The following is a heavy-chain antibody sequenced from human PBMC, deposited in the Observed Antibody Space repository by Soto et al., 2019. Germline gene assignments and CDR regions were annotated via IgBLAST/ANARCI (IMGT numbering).Heavy chain of an antibody. V-gene: IGHV3-23*01. D-gene: IGHD3-10*01. Sequence: EVQLLESGGGLVQPGGSLRLSCAASGFTFSNYAMSWVRQAPGKGLEWVSVISGSGDSTYYADSVKGRFTISRDNSKNTLYLQMNSLRAEDTAVYYCAKPGSGSYYVAWGQGTLVTVPS. J-gene: IGHJ5*02. CDR3: AKPGSGSYYVA. CDR2: ISGSGDST. CDR1: GFTFSNYA.